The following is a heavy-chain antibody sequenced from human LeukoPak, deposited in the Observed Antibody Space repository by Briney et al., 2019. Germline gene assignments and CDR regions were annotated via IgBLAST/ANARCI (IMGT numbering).Heavy chain of an antibody. V-gene: IGHV1-8*01. CDR2: INPNSGDT. Sequence: ASVKVSCKASGYTFTSYDINWVRQATGQGLEWMGWINPNSGDTGYAQKFQGRVTMTRNTSISTAYMELSSLRSEDTAAYYCARLPRIEVADYWGQGTLVSVPS. CDR3: ARLPRIEVADY. J-gene: IGHJ4*02. CDR1: GYTFTSYD. D-gene: IGHD6-19*01.